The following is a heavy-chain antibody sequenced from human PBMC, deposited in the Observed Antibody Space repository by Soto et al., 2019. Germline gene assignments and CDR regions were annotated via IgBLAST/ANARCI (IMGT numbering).Heavy chain of an antibody. CDR2: ISGSGGST. CDR1: GFAFSSYA. CDR3: AKGIFTVNTHYYYYGMDV. Sequence: GGSLRLSCAASGFAFSSYAMSWVRQAPGKGLEWVSAISGSGGSTYYADSVRGRFTISRDNSKNTLYLQMNSLRAEDTAVYYCAKGIFTVNTHYYYYGMDVWGQGTTVTVSS. J-gene: IGHJ6*02. V-gene: IGHV3-23*01. D-gene: IGHD4-4*01.